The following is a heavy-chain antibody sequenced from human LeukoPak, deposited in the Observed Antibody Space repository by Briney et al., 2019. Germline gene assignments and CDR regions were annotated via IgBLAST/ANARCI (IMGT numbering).Heavy chain of an antibody. J-gene: IGHJ4*02. V-gene: IGHV4-59*08. CDR1: GGSISPYY. CDR3: ARYYYDTSGYPHYFDY. CDR2: IYYSGST. D-gene: IGHD3-22*01. Sequence: SDTLSLTCTVSGGSISPYYWSWIRQPPGKGLEWIGYIYYSGSTYYNPSLKSRVTISVDTSKNQFSLKLSSVTAADTAVYYCARYYYDTSGYPHYFDYWGQGTLVTVSS.